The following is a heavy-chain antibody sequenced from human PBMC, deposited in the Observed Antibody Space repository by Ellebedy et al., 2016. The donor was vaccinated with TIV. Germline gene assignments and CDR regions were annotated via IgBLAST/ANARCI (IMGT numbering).Heavy chain of an antibody. V-gene: IGHV3-48*01. CDR3: ARPPEEYGSGYLIEGYFDY. CDR1: GFTFSSYS. D-gene: IGHD3-10*01. CDR2: ISSSSSTI. Sequence: PGGSLRLSCAASGFTFSSYSMNWVRQAPGKGLEGVSYISSSSSTIYYADFLKGRFTISRDHAKNSLYLQMNSLRAEDTAVYYCARPPEEYGSGYLIEGYFDYWGQGTLVTVSS. J-gene: IGHJ4*02.